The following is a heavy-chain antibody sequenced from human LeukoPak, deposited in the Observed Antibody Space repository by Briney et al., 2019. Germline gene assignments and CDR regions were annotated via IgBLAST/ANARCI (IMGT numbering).Heavy chain of an antibody. D-gene: IGHD3-22*01. CDR2: IYYSGST. Sequence: SETLSLTCTVSGGSISSGGYYWSWIRQHPGKGLEWIGYIYYSGSTYYNPSLKSRVTISVDTSKNQFSLKLSSVTAADTAVYYCARDDSSGYYDYWGQGTLVTVSS. J-gene: IGHJ4*02. CDR1: GGSISSGGYY. CDR3: ARDDSSGYYDY. V-gene: IGHV4-30-4*08.